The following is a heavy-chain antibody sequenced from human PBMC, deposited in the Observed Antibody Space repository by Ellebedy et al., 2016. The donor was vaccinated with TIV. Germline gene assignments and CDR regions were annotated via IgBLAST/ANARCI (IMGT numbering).Heavy chain of an antibody. D-gene: IGHD2-2*01. CDR1: GFPFSNYW. CDR2: INTDGTTT. Sequence: GESLKISXVASGFPFSNYWMHWVRQVPGKGLMWVSRINTDGTTTRYADSVKGRFTISRDNAKNSLYLQMNSLGAEDTAVYFCARGRYYCSSTSCYAPSWFDPWGQGTLVTVSS. V-gene: IGHV3-74*01. J-gene: IGHJ5*02. CDR3: ARGRYYCSSTSCYAPSWFDP.